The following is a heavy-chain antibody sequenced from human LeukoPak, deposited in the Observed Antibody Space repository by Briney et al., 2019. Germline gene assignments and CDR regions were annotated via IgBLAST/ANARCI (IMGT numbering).Heavy chain of an antibody. CDR3: ARSSSRISAWFDP. CDR2: IYYSGST. J-gene: IGHJ5*02. Sequence: PSETLSLTCTVSGGSISSYYWSWIRQPPGKGLEWNGYIYYSGSTNYNPSLKSRVTISVDTSKNQFSLKLSSVTAADTAVYYCARSSSRISAWFDPWGQGTLVTVSS. CDR1: GGSISSYY. D-gene: IGHD6-13*01. V-gene: IGHV4-59*01.